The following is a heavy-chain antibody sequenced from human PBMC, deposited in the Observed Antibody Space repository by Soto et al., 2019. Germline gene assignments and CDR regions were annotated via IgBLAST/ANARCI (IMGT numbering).Heavy chain of an antibody. CDR1: GYTFTSYY. Sequence: GASVKVSCKASGYTFTSYYMHWVRQAPGQGLEWMGIINPSGGSTSYAQKFQGRVTMTRDTSTSTVYMELSSLRSEDTAVYYCASDHIAARYYYYYYGMDVWGQGTTVTVSS. CDR2: INPSGGST. CDR3: ASDHIAARYYYYYYGMDV. D-gene: IGHD6-6*01. V-gene: IGHV1-46*01. J-gene: IGHJ6*02.